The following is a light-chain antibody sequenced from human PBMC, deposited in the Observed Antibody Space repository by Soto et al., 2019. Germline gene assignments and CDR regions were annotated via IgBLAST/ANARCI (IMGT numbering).Light chain of an antibody. Sequence: EIVMTQSPATLSVSPGEIGTLSNRASQSVSSNLAWYQQKPGQAPRLLIYDASTRATGIPDRFSGGGSGTEFTLTISRLQPDDFATYYCQQYNSYSFTFGQGTRLEIK. CDR2: DAS. CDR3: QQYNSYSFT. CDR1: QSVSSN. J-gene: IGKJ5*01. V-gene: IGKV3-15*01.